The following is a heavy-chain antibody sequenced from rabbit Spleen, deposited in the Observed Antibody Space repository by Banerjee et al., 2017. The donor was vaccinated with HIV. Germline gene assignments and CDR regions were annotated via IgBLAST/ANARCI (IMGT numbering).Heavy chain of an antibody. CDR1: GFSFSSSYY. J-gene: IGHJ3*01. V-gene: IGHV1S40*01. CDR2: IATSSSFFT. D-gene: IGHD8-1*01. Sequence: QSLEESGGGLVQPEGSLTLTCTASGFSFSSSYYMCWVRQAPGKGLEWIACIATSSSFFTYYASWAKGRFTCSKASSTTVTLQMTSLTAADTATYFCARDGAGGSYFALWGQGTLSPS. CDR3: ARDGAGGSYFAL.